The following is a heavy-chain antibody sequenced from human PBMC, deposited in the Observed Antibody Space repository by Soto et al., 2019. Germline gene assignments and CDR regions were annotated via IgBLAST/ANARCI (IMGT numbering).Heavy chain of an antibody. CDR1: GFTVSSNY. J-gene: IGHJ6*02. CDR3: ARESRGGMDV. Sequence: EVQLVETGGGLIRPGGSLRLSCAASGFTVSSNYMSWVRQAPGKGLEWVSIIYTGGTTYYADSVKGRFTISRDISKNTLFLQMNSLRAEDTAVYFCARESRGGMDVWGQGTTVTVSS. CDR2: IYTGGTT. V-gene: IGHV3-53*02.